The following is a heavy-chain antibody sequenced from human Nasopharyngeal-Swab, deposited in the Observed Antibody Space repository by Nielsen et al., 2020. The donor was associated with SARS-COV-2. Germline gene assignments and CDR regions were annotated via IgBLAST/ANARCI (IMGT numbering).Heavy chain of an antibody. CDR3: AADLRAVAGFDY. Sequence: SVKVSCKASGFTFTSSAVQWVRQARGQRLEWIGWIVVGSGNTNYAQKFQERVTITRDMSTSTAYMELSSLRSEDTAVYYCAADLRAVAGFDYWGQGTLVTVSS. J-gene: IGHJ4*02. CDR2: IVVGSGNT. D-gene: IGHD6-19*01. V-gene: IGHV1-58*01. CDR1: GFTFTSSA.